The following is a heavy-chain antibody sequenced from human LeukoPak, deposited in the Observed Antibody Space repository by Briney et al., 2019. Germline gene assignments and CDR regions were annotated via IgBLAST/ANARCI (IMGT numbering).Heavy chain of an antibody. CDR1: GYTFTGYY. CDR2: INPNSGGT. CDR3: ARDRHEWFGAYYFDY. D-gene: IGHD3-10*01. J-gene: IGHJ4*02. Sequence: ASVKVSCKASGYTFTGYYMHWVRQAPGQGLEWMGWINPNSGGTNYAQKFQGWVTMTRDTSISTAYMELSRLRSDDTAVYYCARDRHEWFGAYYFDYWGQGTLVTVSS. V-gene: IGHV1-2*04.